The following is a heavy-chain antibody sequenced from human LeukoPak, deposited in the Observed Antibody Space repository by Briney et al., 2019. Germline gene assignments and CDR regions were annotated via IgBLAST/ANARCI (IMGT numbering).Heavy chain of an antibody. J-gene: IGHJ6*02. D-gene: IGHD3-3*01. CDR1: GFTFSNAW. CDR3: TTTYYDFWSGYLGMDV. Sequence: GGSLRLSCAASGFTFSNAWMSWVRQAPGKGLEWVGRIKSKTDGGTTDYAAPGKGRFTISRDDSKNTLYLQMNSLKTEDTAVYYCTTTYYDFWSGYLGMDVWGQGTTVTVSS. V-gene: IGHV3-15*01. CDR2: IKSKTDGGTT.